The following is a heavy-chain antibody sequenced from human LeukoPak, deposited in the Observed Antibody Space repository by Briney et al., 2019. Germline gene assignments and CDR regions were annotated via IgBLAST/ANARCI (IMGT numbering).Heavy chain of an antibody. V-gene: IGHV3-48*03. J-gene: IGHJ6*04. D-gene: IGHD6-13*01. CDR2: ISSSGSTI. CDR1: ELTFSSYE. CDR3: AREGAAAGHYYGMDV. Sequence: GGTLRLSCAASELTFSSYEMNWVGQAPGKGLEWVSYISSSGSTIYYADSVKGRFTISRDNAKNSLYLQMNSLRAEDTAVYYCAREGAAAGHYYGMDVWGKGTTVTVSS.